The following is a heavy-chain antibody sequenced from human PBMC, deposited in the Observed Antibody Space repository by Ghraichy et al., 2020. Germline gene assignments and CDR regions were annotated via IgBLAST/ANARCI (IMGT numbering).Heavy chain of an antibody. CDR2: ISAYNGNT. J-gene: IGHJ4*02. CDR3: ARDHEEWLRFRGEFGY. CDR1: GYTFTSYG. Sequence: ASVKVSCKASGYTFTSYGISWVRQAPGQGLEWMGWISAYNGNTNYAQKLQDRVTMTTDTSTSTAYMELRSLRSDDTAVYYCARDHEEWLRFRGEFGYWGQGTLVTVSS. D-gene: IGHD5-12*01. V-gene: IGHV1-18*04.